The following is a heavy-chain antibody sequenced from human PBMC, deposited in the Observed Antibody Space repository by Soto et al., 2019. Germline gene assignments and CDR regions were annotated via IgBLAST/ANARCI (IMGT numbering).Heavy chain of an antibody. CDR3: ARDFRQQLYPNWFDP. CDR1: GFTFSSYG. CDR2: IWYDGSNK. Sequence: GGSLRLSCAASGFTFSSYGMHWVRQAPGKGLEWVAVIWYDGSNKYYADSVKGRFTISRDNSKNTLYLQMNSLRAEDTAVYYCARDFRQQLYPNWFDPWGQGTLVTVSS. D-gene: IGHD6-13*01. J-gene: IGHJ5*02. V-gene: IGHV3-33*01.